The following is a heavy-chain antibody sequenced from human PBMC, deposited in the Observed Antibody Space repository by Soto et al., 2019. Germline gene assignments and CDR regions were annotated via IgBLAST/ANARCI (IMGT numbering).Heavy chain of an antibody. J-gene: IGHJ4*02. V-gene: IGHV1-3*01. Sequence: ASVKVSCKASGYTLTNYAMHWVRQAPGQRLEWMGWINAGNGNTKYSQKFQGRFTITRDTSANTAYMELSSLRSEDTAVYYCAREDDFDYWGQGTLVTSPQ. CDR1: GYTLTNYA. CDR3: AREDDFDY. CDR2: INAGNGNT.